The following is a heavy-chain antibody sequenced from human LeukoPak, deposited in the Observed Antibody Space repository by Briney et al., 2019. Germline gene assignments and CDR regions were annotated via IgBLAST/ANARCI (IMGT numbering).Heavy chain of an antibody. CDR2: ISSGTSTI. Sequence: PVGCLRLSSAASGFTFSSDSMNCVRQGPGERLEWGSNISSGTSTIYYPTTVTGPFTISRDHSKNPLYLQMKSLRAEDTAAYYCARSREISGSYTFDYWGQGTLVTVSS. V-gene: IGHV3-48*01. CDR1: GFTFSSDS. J-gene: IGHJ4*02. D-gene: IGHD1-26*01. CDR3: ARSREISGSYTFDY.